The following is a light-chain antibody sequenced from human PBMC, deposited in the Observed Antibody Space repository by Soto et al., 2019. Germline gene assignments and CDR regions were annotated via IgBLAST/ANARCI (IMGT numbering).Light chain of an antibody. V-gene: IGKV3-20*01. Sequence: PGEITTLSCRASQSVSNTYLAWYQQKPGQAPRPLISAASTRAPGTPDRFSGSGSGTDFTLTISRLEPEDFAIYYCQQYGSSRWTFGQGTRWIS. J-gene: IGKJ1*01. CDR1: QSVSNTY. CDR2: AAS. CDR3: QQYGSSRWT.